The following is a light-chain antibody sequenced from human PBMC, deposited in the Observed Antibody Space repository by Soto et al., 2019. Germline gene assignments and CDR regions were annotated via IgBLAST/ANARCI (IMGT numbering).Light chain of an antibody. CDR3: QHRSNWLWT. V-gene: IGKV3-11*01. J-gene: IGKJ1*01. CDR2: DAS. Sequence: EIVLTQSPATLSFSPGERATLSCRASQSVSSYLAWYQQKPGQAPRLLIYDASKRATGIPARFSGSGSGTDFTLTIRSLEPEDFAVYYCQHRSNWLWTFGQGTRVEIK. CDR1: QSVSSY.